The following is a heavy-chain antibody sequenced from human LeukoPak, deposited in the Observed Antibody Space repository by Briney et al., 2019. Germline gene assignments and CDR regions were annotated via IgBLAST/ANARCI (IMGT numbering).Heavy chain of an antibody. J-gene: IGHJ3*02. Sequence: KAGGSLRLTCAASGFTFSSYSMNWVRQAPGKWLEWVSSISSSSSYIYYADSVKGRFTISRDNAKNSLYLQMNSLRAEDTAVYYCASPSVVPAAMVSGAFDIWGQGTMVTVSS. CDR1: GFTFSSYS. CDR2: ISSSSSYI. V-gene: IGHV3-21*01. D-gene: IGHD2-2*01. CDR3: ASPSVVPAAMVSGAFDI.